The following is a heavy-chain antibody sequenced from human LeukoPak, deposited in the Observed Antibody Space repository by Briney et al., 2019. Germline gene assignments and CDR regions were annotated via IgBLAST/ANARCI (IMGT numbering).Heavy chain of an antibody. CDR2: IKQDGSEK. V-gene: IGHV3-7*01. CDR3: ARPRAIFGVDPFDC. Sequence: GGSLRLSCAASGFTFSTYWMNWVRQAPGKGLEWVANIKQDGSEKFYVDSVEGRFTISRDNAKNLLYLQMNSLRAEDTAVYYCARPRAIFGVDPFDCWGQGTLVTVSS. D-gene: IGHD3-3*01. J-gene: IGHJ4*02. CDR1: GFTFSTYW.